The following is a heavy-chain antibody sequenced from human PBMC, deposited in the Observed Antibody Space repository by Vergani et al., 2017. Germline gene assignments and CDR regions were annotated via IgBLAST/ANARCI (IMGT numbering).Heavy chain of an antibody. CDR2: INHSGST. CDR1: GGSFSGYY. J-gene: IGHJ6*03. CDR3: ARGPPGLLFRYYYYDYMDV. D-gene: IGHD2-21*02. V-gene: IGHV4-34*01. Sequence: QVQLQQWGAGLLKPSETLSLTCAVYGGSFSGYYWSWIRQPPGKGLEWIGEINHSGSTNYNPSLKSRVTISVDTSKNQFSLKLSSVTATGTAVYYCARGPPGLLFRYYYYDYMDVWGKGTTVTVSS.